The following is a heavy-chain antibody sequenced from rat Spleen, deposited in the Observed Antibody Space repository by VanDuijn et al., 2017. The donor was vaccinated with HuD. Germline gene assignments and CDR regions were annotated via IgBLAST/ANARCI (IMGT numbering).Heavy chain of an antibody. D-gene: IGHD3-6*01. CDR3: TRNWDY. CDR2: ISYDGSST. Sequence: EVQLVESDGGLVQPGRSLKLACAASEFTFSDYYMAWVRQAPTKGLEWVATISYDGSSTYYRDSVKGRFTISRDNAKNTLYLQMNSLRSEDTATYYCTRNWDYWGQGVMVTVSS. V-gene: IGHV5-29*01. CDR1: EFTFSDYY. J-gene: IGHJ2*01.